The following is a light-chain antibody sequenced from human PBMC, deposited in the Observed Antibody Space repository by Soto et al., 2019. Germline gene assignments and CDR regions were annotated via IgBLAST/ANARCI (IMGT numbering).Light chain of an antibody. V-gene: IGKV3-15*01. CDR1: QSVSSN. Sequence: EIVMTQSPATLSVSPGERATLSCRASQSVSSNLAWYQQKPDQAPRLLIYGASTSATGIPARFSGSGSGTEFTLTISSLQSEDFAVYYCQQYNNWPPNTFGQGTKLEIK. J-gene: IGKJ2*01. CDR2: GAS. CDR3: QQYNNWPPNT.